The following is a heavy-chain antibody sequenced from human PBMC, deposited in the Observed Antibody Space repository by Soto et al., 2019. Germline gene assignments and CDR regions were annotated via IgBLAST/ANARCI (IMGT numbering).Heavy chain of an antibody. V-gene: IGHV3-49*03. CDR2: IRSKAYGGTT. Sequence: PGGSLRLSCTSSGFTFGDYAMSWFRQAPGKGLEWVGFIRSKAYGGTTEYAASVKGRFTISRDDSKSIAYLQMNSLKTEDTAVYYCTRGGGGGSYYYYGMEVWGQGTTVTVSS. CDR3: TRGGGGGSYYYYGMEV. CDR1: GFTFGDYA. J-gene: IGHJ6*02. D-gene: IGHD1-26*01.